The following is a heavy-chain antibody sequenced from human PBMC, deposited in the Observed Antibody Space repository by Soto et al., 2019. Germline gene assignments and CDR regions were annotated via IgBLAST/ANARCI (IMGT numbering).Heavy chain of an antibody. CDR3: ARVVTIFGVVPGY. J-gene: IGHJ4*02. D-gene: IGHD3-3*01. V-gene: IGHV3-30-3*01. CDR1: GFTFSSYA. Sequence: EGSLRLSCAASGFTFSSYAMHWVRQAPGKGLEWVAVISYDGSNKYYADSVKGRFTISRDNSKNTLYLQMNSLRAEDTAVYYCARVVTIFGVVPGYWGQGTLVTVSS. CDR2: ISYDGSNK.